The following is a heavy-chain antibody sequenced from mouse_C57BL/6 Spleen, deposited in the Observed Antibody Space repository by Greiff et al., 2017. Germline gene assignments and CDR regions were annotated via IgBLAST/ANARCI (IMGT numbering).Heavy chain of an antibody. J-gene: IGHJ1*03. CDR2: ISGGGGNT. CDR3: ARDYYGSSYFDV. D-gene: IGHD1-1*01. V-gene: IGHV5-9*01. Sequence: EVKVVESGGGLVKPGGSLKLSCAASGFTFSSYTMSWVRQTPEKRLGWVATISGGGGNTYYPDSVKGRFTISRDNAKNTLYLQMSSLRSEDTALYYCARDYYGSSYFDVWGTGTTVTVSS. CDR1: GFTFSSYT.